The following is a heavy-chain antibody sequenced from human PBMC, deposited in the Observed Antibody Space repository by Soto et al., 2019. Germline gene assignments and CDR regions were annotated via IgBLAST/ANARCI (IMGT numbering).Heavy chain of an antibody. J-gene: IGHJ3*02. CDR2: ISSSSSTI. Sequence: EVQLVESGGGSVQPGGSLRLSCAASGFTFSSYSMNWVRQAPGKGLEWVSYISSSSSTIYYADSVKGRFTISRDNAKNSLYLQMNSLRAEDTAVYYCAREVAARRDDAFYIWGQGTMVTVSS. CDR3: AREVAARRDDAFYI. CDR1: GFTFSSYS. D-gene: IGHD6-6*01. V-gene: IGHV3-48*01.